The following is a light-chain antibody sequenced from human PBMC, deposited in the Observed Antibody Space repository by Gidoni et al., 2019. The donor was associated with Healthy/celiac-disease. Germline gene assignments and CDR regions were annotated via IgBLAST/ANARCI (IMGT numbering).Light chain of an antibody. Sequence: QSALTQPASVSGSPGQSITIPCTGTSRDVGGYNYVSWYQQHPGKAHKLMIYEVSNRPSGVSNRFSGSKSGNTASLTISGLQAEDEADYYCSSYTSSTIPYVFGTGTKVTVL. V-gene: IGLV2-14*01. CDR2: EVS. CDR1: SRDVGGYNY. CDR3: SSYTSSTIPYV. J-gene: IGLJ1*01.